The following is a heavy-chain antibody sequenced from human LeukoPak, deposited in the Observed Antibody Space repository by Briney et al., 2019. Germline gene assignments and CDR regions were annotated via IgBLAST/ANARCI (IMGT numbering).Heavy chain of an antibody. D-gene: IGHD3-10*01. Sequence: ASVKVSCKGSGYPFTTYGITWVRQAPGQGLEWMGWVSGYNGNTKYSQKFQGRVTMTTDTSTTIAYMELTSLRSDDTAVYYCARSPSNYGEYLDYWGQGTLVTVSS. CDR3: ARSPSNYGEYLDY. J-gene: IGHJ4*02. CDR2: VSGYNGNT. V-gene: IGHV1-18*01. CDR1: GYPFTTYG.